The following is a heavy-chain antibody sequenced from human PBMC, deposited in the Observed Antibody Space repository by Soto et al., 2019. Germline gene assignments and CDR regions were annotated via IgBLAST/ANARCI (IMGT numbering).Heavy chain of an antibody. J-gene: IGHJ3*02. CDR2: ICHSGST. D-gene: IGHD2-8*01. CDR1: GGAMRRGAHF. Sequence: GGAMRRGAHFLCCIRQAPGKGLEWIGYICHSGSTYYNPSLKSRVTISVDRSKNQFSLKLSSVTAADTAVYYCAREPGYCNNGVCYNGAFAIWGQGPMVT. CDR3: AREPGYCNNGVCYNGAFAI. V-gene: IGHV4-30-2*01.